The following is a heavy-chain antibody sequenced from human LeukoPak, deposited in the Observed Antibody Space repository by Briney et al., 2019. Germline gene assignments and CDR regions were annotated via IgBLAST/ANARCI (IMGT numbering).Heavy chain of an antibody. CDR3: AKDNEGSSSGYYGGFFDY. CDR2: IKSKTDGGTT. D-gene: IGHD6-19*01. V-gene: IGHV3-15*01. J-gene: IGHJ4*02. CDR1: GFTFTNAW. Sequence: NTGGSLRLSCAASGFTFTNAWMSWVRQAPGKGPEWVGRIKSKTDGGTTDYAAPVKGRFTISRDDSKNTLYLQMNSLKTEDTAVYYCAKDNEGSSSGYYGGFFDYWGQGTLVTVSS.